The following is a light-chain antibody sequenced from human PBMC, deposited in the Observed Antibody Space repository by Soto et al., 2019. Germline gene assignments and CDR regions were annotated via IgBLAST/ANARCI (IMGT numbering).Light chain of an antibody. V-gene: IGKV3-11*01. Sequence: EIVLTQSPATLSLSPGERATLSFRASQSVSSYLAWYQQKPGQAPRLLIYDASNRATGIPARFSGSGSGTDFTLTISSLEPEDFGVYYCQQRSNWPPVTCGGGTKGDIK. J-gene: IGKJ4*01. CDR3: QQRSNWPPVT. CDR1: QSVSSY. CDR2: DAS.